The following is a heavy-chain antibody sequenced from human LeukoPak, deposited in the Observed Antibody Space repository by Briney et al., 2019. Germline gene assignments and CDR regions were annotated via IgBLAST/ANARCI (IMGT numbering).Heavy chain of an antibody. CDR3: ARDGGMATAFDY. D-gene: IGHD5-24*01. J-gene: IGHJ4*02. Sequence: GGSLRLSCAASGFTFSSYGMHWVRQAPGKGLEWVAVIWYDGSNKYYADSVKGRFTISRDNSKNTLYLQMNSLRAEDTAVYYCARDGGMATAFDYWGQGTLVTVSP. CDR2: IWYDGSNK. CDR1: GFTFSSYG. V-gene: IGHV3-33*01.